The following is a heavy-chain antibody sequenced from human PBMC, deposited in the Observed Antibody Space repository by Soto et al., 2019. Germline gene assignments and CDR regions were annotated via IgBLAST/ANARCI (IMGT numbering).Heavy chain of an antibody. Sequence: ASVKVSGKASGYTFTSYGISWVRQAPGQGLEWMGWISAYNGNTNYAQKLQGRVTMTTDTSTSTAYMELRSLRSDDTAVYYCARSGYSSSSPGLGSWYYPWDYWGQGTLVTVSS. CDR1: GYTFTSYG. CDR3: ARSGYSSSSPGLGSWYYPWDY. V-gene: IGHV1-18*04. J-gene: IGHJ4*02. CDR2: ISAYNGNT. D-gene: IGHD6-6*01.